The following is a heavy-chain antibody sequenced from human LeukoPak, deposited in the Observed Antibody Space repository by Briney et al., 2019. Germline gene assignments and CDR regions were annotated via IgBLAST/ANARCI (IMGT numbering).Heavy chain of an antibody. V-gene: IGHV1-69*13. D-gene: IGHD3-3*01. CDR3: ARPSGELYDFWKTYYMDV. J-gene: IGHJ6*03. Sequence: SVKVFCKASGGTFSSYAISWVRQAPGQGLEWMGGIIPIFGTANYAQKFQGRVTITADESTSTAYMELSSLRSEDTAVYYCARPSGELYDFWKTYYMDVWGKGTTVTVSS. CDR2: IIPIFGTA. CDR1: GGTFSSYA.